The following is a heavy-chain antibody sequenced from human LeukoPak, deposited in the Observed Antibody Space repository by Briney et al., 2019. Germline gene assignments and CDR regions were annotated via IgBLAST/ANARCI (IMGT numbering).Heavy chain of an antibody. CDR1: GFTFSDYY. Sequence: GGSLRLSCAASGFTFSDYYMSWIRQAPGKGLEWVSYISSSGSTIYYADSVKGRFTISRDNAKNSLYLQMNSLRAEGTAVYYCARRAARSPYFDYWGQGTLVTVSS. D-gene: IGHD6-6*01. J-gene: IGHJ4*02. CDR3: ARRAARSPYFDY. CDR2: ISSSGSTI. V-gene: IGHV3-11*04.